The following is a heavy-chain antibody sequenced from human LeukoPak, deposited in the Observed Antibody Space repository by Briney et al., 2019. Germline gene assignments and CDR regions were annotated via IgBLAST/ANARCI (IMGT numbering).Heavy chain of an antibody. Sequence: GGSLRLSCAASGFTFSSYSMNWVRQAPGKGLEWVSSISSSSYIYYAYSVKGRFTISRDNAKNSLYLQMNSLRAEDTAVYYCARGGAVAGRGGGQGTLVTVSS. J-gene: IGHJ4*02. D-gene: IGHD6-19*01. CDR3: ARGGAVAGRG. CDR1: GFTFSSYS. V-gene: IGHV3-21*01. CDR2: ISSSSYI.